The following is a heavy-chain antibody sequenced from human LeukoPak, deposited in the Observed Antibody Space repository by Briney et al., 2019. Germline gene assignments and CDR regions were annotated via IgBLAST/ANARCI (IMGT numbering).Heavy chain of an antibody. Sequence: SETLSLTCTVSGGSISSYYWSWLRQPPGKGLEWIGYIYYSGSTNYNPSLKSRVTISVDTSKNQFSLKLSSVTAADTAVYYCARGGWLFPSDAFDIWGQGTMVTVSS. CDR1: GGSISSYY. CDR2: IYYSGST. V-gene: IGHV4-59*01. D-gene: IGHD3-22*01. J-gene: IGHJ3*02. CDR3: ARGGWLFPSDAFDI.